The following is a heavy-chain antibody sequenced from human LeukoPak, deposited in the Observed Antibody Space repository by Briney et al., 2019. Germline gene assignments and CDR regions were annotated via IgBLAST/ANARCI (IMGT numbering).Heavy chain of an antibody. Sequence: GGSLRLSCAASGFTFRDYYMTWLRQAPGKGLEWLSYISNSGSTVFYADSIKGRFTVSRDNAKRSLYPQIESLRDDDTAVYHCALGTINKDYYFGMDVWGQGTTVTVSS. CDR1: GFTFRDYY. V-gene: IGHV3-11*01. CDR2: ISNSGSTV. D-gene: IGHD2-8*01. J-gene: IGHJ6*02. CDR3: ALGTINKDYYFGMDV.